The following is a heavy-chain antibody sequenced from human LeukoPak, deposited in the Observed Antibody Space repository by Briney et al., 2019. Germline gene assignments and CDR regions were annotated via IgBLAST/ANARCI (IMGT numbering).Heavy chain of an antibody. J-gene: IGHJ5*02. CDR1: GGTFSSYA. CDR2: MNPNSGNT. V-gene: IGHV1-8*03. CDR3: ARATEGYYDFWSGYYSYWFDP. Sequence: ASVKVSCKASGGTFSSYAINWVRQATGQGLEWMGWMNPNSGNTGYAQKFQGRVTITRNTSISTAYMELSSLRSEDTAVYYCARATEGYYDFWSGYYSYWFDPWGQGTLVTVSS. D-gene: IGHD3-3*01.